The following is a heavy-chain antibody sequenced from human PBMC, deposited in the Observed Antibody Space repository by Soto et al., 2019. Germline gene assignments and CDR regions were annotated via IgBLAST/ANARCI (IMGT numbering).Heavy chain of an antibody. J-gene: IGHJ2*01. CDR1: GFTFSSYW. V-gene: IGHV3-7*01. CDR2: IKQDGSEK. CDR3: ARDQSYWYFDL. Sequence: EVQLVESGGGLVQPGGSLRLSCAASGFTFSSYWMSWVRQAPGKGLEWVANIKQDGSEKYYVDSVKGRFTISRDNAKNSLYLQMNSLRADDTAVYYCARDQSYWYFDLWGRGTLVTVSS.